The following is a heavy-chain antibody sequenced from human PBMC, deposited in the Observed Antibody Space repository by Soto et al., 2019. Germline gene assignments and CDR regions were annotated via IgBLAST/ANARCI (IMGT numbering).Heavy chain of an antibody. CDR2: ISCCGGST. Sequence: PGGSLRLSCVASGFNFKKFAMSWVRQAPGEGLEWVSGISCCGGSTSYADSAKGRFSIARDDSTNTLSLQMNNLRVEDTAQYYCTKADGEQWLLPHLDKWGQGTLVTVSS. V-gene: IGHV3-23*01. CDR1: GFNFKKFA. CDR3: TKADGEQWLLPHLDK. J-gene: IGHJ4*02. D-gene: IGHD6-19*01.